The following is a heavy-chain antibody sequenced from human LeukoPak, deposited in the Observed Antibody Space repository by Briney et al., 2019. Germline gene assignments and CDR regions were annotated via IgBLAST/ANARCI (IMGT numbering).Heavy chain of an antibody. V-gene: IGHV1-69*05. Sequence: SVKVSXKASGGTFSSYAISWVRQAPGQGLEWMGRLIPIFGTANYAQKFQGRVTITTDESTSTAYMELSSLSSEDTAVYYCARDGGSYWNYYYYYMDVWGKGTTVTVSS. CDR2: LIPIFGTA. J-gene: IGHJ6*03. D-gene: IGHD1-26*01. CDR3: ARDGGSYWNYYYYYMDV. CDR1: GGTFSSYA.